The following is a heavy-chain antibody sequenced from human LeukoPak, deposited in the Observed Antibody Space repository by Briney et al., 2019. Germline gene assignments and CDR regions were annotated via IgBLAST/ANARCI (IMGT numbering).Heavy chain of an antibody. CDR2: IIPIFGTA. Sequence: SVKVSCKASGGTFSSYAISWVRQAPGQGLEWMGGIIPIFGTANYAQKFQGRVTITADESTSTAYMELSSLRSEDTAVYYCARVPRGYDSSGHYPNWYFDLWGRGTLVTVSS. CDR1: GGTFSSYA. J-gene: IGHJ2*01. V-gene: IGHV1-69*13. CDR3: ARVPRGYDSSGHYPNWYFDL. D-gene: IGHD3-22*01.